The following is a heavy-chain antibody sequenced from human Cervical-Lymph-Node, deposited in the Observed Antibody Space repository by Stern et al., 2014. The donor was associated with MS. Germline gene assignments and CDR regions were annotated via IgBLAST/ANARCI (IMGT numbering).Heavy chain of an antibody. J-gene: IGHJ4*02. CDR3: AHRTAGPFDY. CDR2: IYWDDQK. CDR1: GFSLSTSGLG. Sequence: ESGPALVKPTQTLTLTCTFSGFSLSTSGLGVVWIRQPPGEALEWLAYIYWDDQKRYSPSLKSRLTITKDTSKNQVVLTLTNVDPVDTATYYCAHRTAGPFDYWGQGTLVTVSS. V-gene: IGHV2-5*02.